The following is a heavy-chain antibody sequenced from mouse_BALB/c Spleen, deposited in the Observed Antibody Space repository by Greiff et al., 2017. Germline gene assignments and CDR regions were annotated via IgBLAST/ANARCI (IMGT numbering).Heavy chain of an antibody. Sequence: DVQLQESGPGLVKPSQSLSLTCSVTGYSITSGYYWNWIRQFPGNKLEWMGYISYDGSNNYNPSLKNRISITRDTSKNQFFLKLNSVTTEDTATYYCARLTTVVADFDYWGQGTTLTVSS. CDR2: ISYDGSN. CDR1: GYSITSGYY. D-gene: IGHD1-1*01. CDR3: ARLTTVVADFDY. J-gene: IGHJ2*01. V-gene: IGHV3-6*02.